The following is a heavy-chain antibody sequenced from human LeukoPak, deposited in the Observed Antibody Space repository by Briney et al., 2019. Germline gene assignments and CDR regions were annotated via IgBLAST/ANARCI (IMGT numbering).Heavy chain of an antibody. CDR1: GGSFSGYY. V-gene: IGHV4-34*01. CDR2: INHSGST. J-gene: IGHJ5*02. Sequence: SETLSLTCAVYGGSFSGYYWSWTRQPPGKGLEWIGEINHSGSTNYNPSLKSRVTISVDTSKNQFSLKLSSVTAADTAAYYCARGQYSSSWYRWFDPWGQGTLVTVSS. CDR3: ARGQYSSSWYRWFDP. D-gene: IGHD6-13*01.